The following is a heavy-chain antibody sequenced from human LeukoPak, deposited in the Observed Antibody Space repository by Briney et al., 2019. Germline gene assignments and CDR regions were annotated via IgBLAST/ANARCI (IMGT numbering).Heavy chain of an antibody. J-gene: IGHJ4*02. V-gene: IGHV3-30*02. CDR2: IRYDGNNK. CDR1: GFAFSTYG. CDR3: AKDLYSYSFKPFFDY. D-gene: IGHD5-18*01. Sequence: PGGSLRLSXAASGFAFSTYGMHWVRQAPGKGVEWVAFIRYDGNNKYYADSVKGRFTISRDNSKNTLYLQMNSLRAEDTAVYYCAKDLYSYSFKPFFDYWGQGTLVTVSS.